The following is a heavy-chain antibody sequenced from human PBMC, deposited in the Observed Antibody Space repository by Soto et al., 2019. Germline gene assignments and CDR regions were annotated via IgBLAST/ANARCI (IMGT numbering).Heavy chain of an antibody. CDR3: ARVPTYYYYYLDV. J-gene: IGHJ6*03. CDR2: AYDSGST. V-gene: IGHV4-59*01. Sequence: TSETLSLTCTVSGGSISSYYWSWIRQRPGKGLEWIGYAYDSGSTNYNPSLKSRVTISVDTSKKQFSLKLTSVTAADTAVYYCARVPTYYYYYLDVWGKGTTVTGSS. CDR1: GGSISSYY.